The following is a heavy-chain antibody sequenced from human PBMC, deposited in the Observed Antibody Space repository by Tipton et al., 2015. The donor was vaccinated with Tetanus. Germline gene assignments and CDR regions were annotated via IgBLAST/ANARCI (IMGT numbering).Heavy chain of an antibody. Sequence: LRLSCAVYGGSFSGSYWSWVRQPPGKGLEWIGEVHPRGSTNYNPSLKSRVTISLDTSKTHFYLNLSSVTAADTAVYFCARHPRGNAGNPLYYFDHWGQGTLVIASS. CDR3: ARHPRGNAGNPLYYFDH. CDR2: VHPRGST. CDR1: GGSFSGSY. J-gene: IGHJ4*02. V-gene: IGHV4-34*01. D-gene: IGHD4-23*01.